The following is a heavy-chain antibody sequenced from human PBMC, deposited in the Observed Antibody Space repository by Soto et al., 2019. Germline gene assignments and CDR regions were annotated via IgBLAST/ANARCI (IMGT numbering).Heavy chain of an antibody. Sequence: EVQLLESGGGLVQPGGSLRLSCAASGFTFSSYAMSWVRQAPGKGLEGVSAISGSGGSTYYADSVKGRFTISRDNSKNTLYLQMNSLRAEDTAVYYCAKPFDLVLRYFDWLSHAFDIWGQGTMVTVSS. CDR3: AKPFDLVLRYFDWLSHAFDI. V-gene: IGHV3-23*01. J-gene: IGHJ3*02. CDR1: GFTFSSYA. D-gene: IGHD3-9*01. CDR2: ISGSGGST.